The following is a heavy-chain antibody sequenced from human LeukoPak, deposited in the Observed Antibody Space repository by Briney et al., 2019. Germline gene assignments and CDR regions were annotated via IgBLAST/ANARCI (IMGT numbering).Heavy chain of an antibody. CDR3: ARANPYYYDSSAYMDV. V-gene: IGHV1-18*01. D-gene: IGHD3-22*01. CDR2: ISAYNGNT. Sequence: GASVKVSCKASGYTFTSYGISWVRQAPGQGLEWMGWISAYNGNTNYAQKLQGRATMTTDTSTSTAYMELRSLRSDDTAVYYCARANPYYYDSSAYMDVWGKGTTVTVSS. CDR1: GYTFTSYG. J-gene: IGHJ6*03.